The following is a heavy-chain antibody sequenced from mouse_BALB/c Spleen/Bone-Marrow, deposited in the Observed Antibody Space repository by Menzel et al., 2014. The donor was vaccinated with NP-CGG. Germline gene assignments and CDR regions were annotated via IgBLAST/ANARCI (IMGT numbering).Heavy chain of an antibody. J-gene: IGHJ3*01. CDR3: TRYDLTTRAFAY. D-gene: IGHD3-3*01. V-gene: IGHV1-7*01. CDR2: INPSTGYT. CDR1: GYTFTTYW. Sequence: VQLQQSGAELAKPGASVKMSCKASGYTFTTYWMHWVKQRPGQGLEWNGYINPSTGYTEYIQKFKDKATLTADKSSSTAYMQLNSLTSEDSAVYYCTRYDLTTRAFAYWGQGTLVTVSA.